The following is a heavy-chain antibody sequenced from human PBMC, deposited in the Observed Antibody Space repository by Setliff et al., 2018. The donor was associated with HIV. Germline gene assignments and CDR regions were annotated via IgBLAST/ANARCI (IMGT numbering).Heavy chain of an antibody. CDR1: GFTFSSYA. Sequence: PGGSLRLSCLASGFTFSSYAMHWVRQAPGKGLEYVSAISSNGGSTYYADSVKGRFTISRDNSKNTLYLQMSSLRAEDTAVYYCVKDGAEMATIAAFDIWGQGTMVTVSS. J-gene: IGHJ3*02. CDR2: ISSNGGST. CDR3: VKDGAEMATIAAFDI. V-gene: IGHV3-64D*09. D-gene: IGHD5-12*01.